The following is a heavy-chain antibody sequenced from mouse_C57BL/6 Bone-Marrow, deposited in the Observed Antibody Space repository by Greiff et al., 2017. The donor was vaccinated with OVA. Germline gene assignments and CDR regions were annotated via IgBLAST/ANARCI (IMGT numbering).Heavy chain of an antibody. CDR2: IYSRSGNT. D-gene: IGHD2-1*01. J-gene: IGHJ2*01. Sequence: VQLQQSGAELARPGASVKLSCKASGYTFTSYGISWVKQRTGQGLEWIGEIYSRSGNTYYNEKFKGKATLTADKSSSTAYMELRSLTSEDSAVYFCADLLPIRYFDYWGQGTTLTVSS. V-gene: IGHV1-81*01. CDR1: GYTFTSYG. CDR3: ADLLPIRYFDY.